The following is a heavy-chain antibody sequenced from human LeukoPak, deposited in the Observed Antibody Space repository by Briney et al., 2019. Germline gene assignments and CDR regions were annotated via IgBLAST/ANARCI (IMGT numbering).Heavy chain of an antibody. CDR1: GYSFTSYW. J-gene: IGHJ4*02. CDR3: ARPIPGSGSSGWYFDY. D-gene: IGHD6-19*01. Sequence: GESLKISCKGSGYSFTSYWIGWVRQMPGKGLEWMGIIYPGDSDTRYSPSFQGQVTISADKSISTAYLQWSSLKASDTAMYYCARPIPGSGSSGWYFDYWGQGTLVTVSS. CDR2: IYPGDSDT. V-gene: IGHV5-51*01.